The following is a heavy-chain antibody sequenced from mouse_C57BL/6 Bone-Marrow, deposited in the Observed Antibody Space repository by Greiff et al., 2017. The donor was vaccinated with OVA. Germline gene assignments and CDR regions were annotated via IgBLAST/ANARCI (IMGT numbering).Heavy chain of an antibody. D-gene: IGHD2-5*01. CDR1: GYTFTDYE. CDR2: IDPETGGP. J-gene: IGHJ4*01. V-gene: IGHV1-15*01. CDR3: TRGYSNYYAMDY. Sequence: VQLQQSGAELVRPGASVTLSCKASGYTFTDYEMHWVKQTPVHGLEWIGAIDPETGGPAYNQKFKGKAILTADKSSSTAYMELRRLTSEDSAVYYCTRGYSNYYAMDYWGQGTSVTVSS.